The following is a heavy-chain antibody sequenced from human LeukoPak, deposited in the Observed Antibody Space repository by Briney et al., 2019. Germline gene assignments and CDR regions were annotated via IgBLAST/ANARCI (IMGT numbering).Heavy chain of an antibody. D-gene: IGHD5-18*01. J-gene: IGHJ3*02. CDR1: GFTVSSNY. CDR3: ASGLDTAILKGAFDI. Sequence: GGSLRLSCAASGFTVSSNYMSWVRQAPGKGLEWVSVIYSGGSTYYADSVKGRFTISRDNSKNTLYLRMNSLRAEDTAVYYCASGLDTAILKGAFDIWGQGTMVTVSS. CDR2: IYSGGST. V-gene: IGHV3-66*01.